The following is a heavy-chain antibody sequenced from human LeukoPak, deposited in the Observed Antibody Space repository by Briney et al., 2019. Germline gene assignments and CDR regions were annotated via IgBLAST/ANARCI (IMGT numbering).Heavy chain of an antibody. CDR2: IIPIFSTA. V-gene: IGHV1-69*05. D-gene: IGHD3-9*01. CDR1: GGTFSSYA. J-gene: IGHJ5*02. CDR3: ARGITIFNWFDP. Sequence: ASVKVSCKASGGTFSSYAISWVRQAPGQGLEWMGGIIPIFSTANYAQKFRGRVTITTDESTSTAYMELSSLRSEDTAVYYCARGITIFNWFDPWGQGTLVTVSS.